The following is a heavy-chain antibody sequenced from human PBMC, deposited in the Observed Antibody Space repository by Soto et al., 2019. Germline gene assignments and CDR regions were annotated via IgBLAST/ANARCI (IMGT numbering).Heavy chain of an antibody. J-gene: IGHJ6*02. D-gene: IGHD2-8*01. Sequence: QVRLQESGPGLVRPSQTLSLTCTVSGDSLSSGGYYCSWIRQLPGKGLEWIGFIYYSGSTFYNPSLRSRVTMSADASKNQISLKLSSVTAADTAVYYCAKTKTPRVRNGMDVWGQGTTVTVSS. CDR3: AKTKTPRVRNGMDV. CDR1: GDSLSSGGYY. CDR2: IYYSGST. V-gene: IGHV4-31*04.